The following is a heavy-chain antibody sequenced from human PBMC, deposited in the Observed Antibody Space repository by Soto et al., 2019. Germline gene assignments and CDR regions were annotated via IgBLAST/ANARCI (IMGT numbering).Heavy chain of an antibody. J-gene: IGHJ4*02. CDR2: ISSSSSYI. D-gene: IGHD3-3*01. V-gene: IGHV3-21*01. Sequence: PGGSLRLSCAASGFTFSSYSMNWVRQAPGKGLEWVSSISSSSSYIYYADSVKGRFTISRDNAKNSLYLQMNSLRAEDTAVYYCARASFWSGYYTGMGPNFDYWGQGTLVTVSS. CDR3: ARASFWSGYYTGMGPNFDY. CDR1: GFTFSSYS.